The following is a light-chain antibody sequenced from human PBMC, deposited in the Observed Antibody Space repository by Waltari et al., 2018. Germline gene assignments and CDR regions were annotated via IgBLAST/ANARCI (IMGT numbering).Light chain of an antibody. Sequence: QSVLTQPPSSSGTPGQRVTISCSGSSSNIGSNTVNWYQQLPGTAPKLLTYRNKQRPSGVPDRFAGSKSGTSASLAISGLQSEDEADYYCAAWDDSLNGVVFGGGTKLTVL. CDR3: AAWDDSLNGVV. J-gene: IGLJ2*01. V-gene: IGLV1-44*01. CDR2: RNK. CDR1: SSNIGSNT.